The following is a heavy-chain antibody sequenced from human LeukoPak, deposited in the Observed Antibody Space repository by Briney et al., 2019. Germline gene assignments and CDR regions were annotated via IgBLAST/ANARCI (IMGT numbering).Heavy chain of an antibody. D-gene: IGHD4-17*01. CDR3: TRPTVHNWFDP. CDR1: GFSFSGSA. V-gene: IGHV3-73*01. Sequence: PGGSLRLSCAASGFSFSGSAMHWVRQASGKGLEWVGRIRSKANSYATAYAASVKGRFTISRDDSKNTAYLQMNSLKTEDTAVYYCTRPTVHNWFDPWGQGTLVTVSS. J-gene: IGHJ5*02. CDR2: IRSKANSYAT.